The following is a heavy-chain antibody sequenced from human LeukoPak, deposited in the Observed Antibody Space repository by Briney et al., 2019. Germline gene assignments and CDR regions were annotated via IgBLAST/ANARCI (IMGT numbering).Heavy chain of an antibody. CDR2: FSTAGGNT. J-gene: IGHJ4*02. V-gene: IGHV3-23*01. Sequence: PGGSLRLSCAASRFTFSNYAMSWVRQAPGKGLEWVSTFSTAGGNTYYADSVEGRFTISRDISENTLSLQMNSLRAEDAAVYYCARVQASSFFFDYWGPGTLVTVSS. CDR3: ARVQASSFFFDY. D-gene: IGHD3-16*02. CDR1: RFTFSNYA.